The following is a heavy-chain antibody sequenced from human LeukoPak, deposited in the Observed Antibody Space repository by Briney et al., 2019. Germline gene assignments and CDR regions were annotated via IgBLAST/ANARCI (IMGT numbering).Heavy chain of an antibody. CDR1: GYTFTSYY. J-gene: IGHJ4*02. Sequence: ASVKVSCKASGYTFTSYYMHWVRQAPGQGLEWMGIINPSGGSTSYAQKFQGRVTMTRDTSTSTVYMELSSLRSKDTAVYYCALSSSWYYFDYWGQGTLVTVSS. V-gene: IGHV1-46*03. D-gene: IGHD6-13*01. CDR3: ALSSSWYYFDY. CDR2: INPSGGST.